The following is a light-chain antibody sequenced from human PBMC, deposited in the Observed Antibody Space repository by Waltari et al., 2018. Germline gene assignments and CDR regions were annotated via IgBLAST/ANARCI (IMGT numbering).Light chain of an antibody. CDR3: AAWDDTLSGYVV. CDR2: SNN. V-gene: IGLV1-44*01. CDR1: SSNIGRNT. J-gene: IGLJ2*01. Sequence: QSVLTQPPSASGTPGQRVSISCSGSSSNIGRNTVSWYQQLPGTAPKLLIYSNNQRPSGVPDRFTGSKSGTSASPAISGLQSEDEADYFCAAWDDTLSGYVVFGGGTKLTVL.